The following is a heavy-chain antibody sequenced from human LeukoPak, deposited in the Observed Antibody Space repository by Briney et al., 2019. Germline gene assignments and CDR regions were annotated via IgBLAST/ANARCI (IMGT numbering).Heavy chain of an antibody. CDR2: VKEDGSET. V-gene: IGHV3-7*01. J-gene: IGHJ4*02. CDR1: GFTFSSYW. D-gene: IGHD1-20*01. Sequence: GGSLRLSCAASGFTFSSYWMNWVRQAPGKGLEWVANVKEDGSETNYVDSVKGRFTISRDNAKNTLYLQMNNLRTEDTAVYYCARDPAYNWNXXFDYWGQGXXVTVS. CDR3: ARDPAYNWNXXFDY.